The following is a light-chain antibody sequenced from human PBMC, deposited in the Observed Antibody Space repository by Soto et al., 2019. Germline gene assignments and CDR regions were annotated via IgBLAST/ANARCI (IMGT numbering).Light chain of an antibody. CDR1: QSVSSSY. J-gene: IGKJ1*01. CDR2: GAS. Sequence: EMVWTQAPGTLSLYPGERATLSCRARQSVSSSYLAWYQHKPGQAPRLLIYGASSRATGIPDRLSGRGSGTDFTLTISRLETEEFAVYSSPQHRSSPRSFGQGTTVQIK. CDR3: PQHRSSPRS. V-gene: IGKV3-20*01.